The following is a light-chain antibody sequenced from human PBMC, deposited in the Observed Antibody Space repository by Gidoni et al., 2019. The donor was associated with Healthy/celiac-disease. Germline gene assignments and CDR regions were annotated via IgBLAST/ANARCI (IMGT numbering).Light chain of an antibody. CDR3: QQSYSTPWT. Sequence: DIQMTQPPSSLPASVGDGVPITCRASQSISSYLNWYQQKPGKAPKLLIFAASSLQSGVPSRCCGSGSCTDFSLTIISMQPEDCSAYYCQQSYSTPWTFGQGTKVEIK. CDR1: QSISSY. V-gene: IGKV1-39*01. CDR2: AAS. J-gene: IGKJ1*01.